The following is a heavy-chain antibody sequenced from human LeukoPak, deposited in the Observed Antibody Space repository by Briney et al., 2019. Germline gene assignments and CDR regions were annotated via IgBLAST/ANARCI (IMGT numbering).Heavy chain of an antibody. CDR2: IWYDGSNK. Sequence: PGGSLRLSCAASGFTFSSYGMHWVRQAPGKGLEWVAVIWYDGSNKYYADSVKGRFTISRDNSKNTLYLQMNSLRAEDTAVYYCARGLPPGYCSGGSCYSWAFDIWGQGTMVTVSS. CDR3: ARGLPPGYCSGGSCYSWAFDI. CDR1: GFTFSSYG. J-gene: IGHJ3*02. V-gene: IGHV3-33*01. D-gene: IGHD2-15*01.